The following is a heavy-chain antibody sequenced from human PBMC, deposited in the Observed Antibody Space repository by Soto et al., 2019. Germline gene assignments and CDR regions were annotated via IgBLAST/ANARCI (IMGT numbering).Heavy chain of an antibody. CDR3: AREAQLLNWFDP. CDR2: IYYSGST. V-gene: IGHV4-59*01. CDR1: GGSISSYY. Sequence: SETLSLTCTVSGGSISSYYWSWIRQPPGKGLEWIGYIYYSGSTNYNPSLKSRVTISVDTSKNQFSLKLSSVTAADTAVYYCAREAQLLNWFDPWGQGALVTVSS. J-gene: IGHJ5*02. D-gene: IGHD1-1*01.